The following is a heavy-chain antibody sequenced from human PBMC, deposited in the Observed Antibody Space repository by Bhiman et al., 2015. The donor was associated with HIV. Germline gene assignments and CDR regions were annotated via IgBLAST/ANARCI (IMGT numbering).Heavy chain of an antibody. Sequence: EVQLLESGGGLVQPGGSLRLSCAASGFTFSSYSMTWVRQAPGKGLEWVSSIISSSRYMYYADSVKGRFTISRDNARNSLFLQMNSLRADDTAVYYCARDRPYNWNWGNNYYGMDVWGQGTTVIVS. CDR3: ARDRPYNWNWGNNYYGMDV. J-gene: IGHJ6*02. CDR1: GFTFSSYS. V-gene: IGHV3-21*03. D-gene: IGHD1-7*01. CDR2: IISSSRYM.